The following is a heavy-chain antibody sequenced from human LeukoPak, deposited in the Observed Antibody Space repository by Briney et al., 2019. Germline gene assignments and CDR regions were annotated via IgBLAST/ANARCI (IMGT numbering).Heavy chain of an antibody. CDR1: GYTFTGYY. D-gene: IGHD1-1*01. J-gene: IGHJ6*03. Sequence: ASVKVSCKASGYTFTGYYMHWVRQAPGEGLEWMGWINPNSGGTKYAQKFQGRVTMTRDTSISTAYMELSRLRSDDTAVYYCAREGGNVYASAAYYYYMDVWGKGTTVTVSS. CDR3: AREGGNVYASAAYYYYMDV. CDR2: INPNSGGT. V-gene: IGHV1-2*02.